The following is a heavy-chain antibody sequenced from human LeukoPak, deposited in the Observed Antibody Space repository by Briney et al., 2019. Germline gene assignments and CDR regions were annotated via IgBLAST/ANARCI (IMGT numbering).Heavy chain of an antibody. D-gene: IGHD1-26*01. Sequence: GASVKVSCKASGYTFTSYYMHWVRQAPGQGLEWMGIINPSGGSTNYAQKFQGRVTMTRDMSTSTVYMELSSLRSEDTAVYYCARDPLGGGSYSGCFDYWGQGTLVTVSS. V-gene: IGHV1-46*01. J-gene: IGHJ4*02. CDR3: ARDPLGGGSYSGCFDY. CDR1: GYTFTSYY. CDR2: INPSGGST.